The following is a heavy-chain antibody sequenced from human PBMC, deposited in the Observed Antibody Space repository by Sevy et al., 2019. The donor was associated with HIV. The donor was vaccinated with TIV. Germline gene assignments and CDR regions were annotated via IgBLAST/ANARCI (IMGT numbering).Heavy chain of an antibody. J-gene: IGHJ4*02. V-gene: IGHV3-49*03. CDR2: IRRNSQEHYGGTT. CDR3: TRDLATADTPEYYFDY. CDR1: GFTFGDYA. Sequence: GGSLRLSCTSSGFTFGDYAMSWFRQPPGKGLEWVAFIRRNSQEHYGGTTDNAASVKGRFTSSRDDSKSIAYLQMNSLKAGATAVYYCTRDLATADTPEYYFDYWGQGILVTVSS. D-gene: IGHD5-12*01.